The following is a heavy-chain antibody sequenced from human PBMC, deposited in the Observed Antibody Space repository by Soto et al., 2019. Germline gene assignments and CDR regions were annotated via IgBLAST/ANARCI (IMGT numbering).Heavy chain of an antibody. CDR2: FDPEDGET. J-gene: IGHJ4*02. CDR1: GYTLNELS. V-gene: IGHV1-24*01. D-gene: IGHD3-10*01. Sequence: ASVKVSCKVSGYTLNELSMHWVRQAPGKGLEWMGGFDPEDGETVYAQKFQGRVTMTEDTSTDTANMELSSLRSEDTAVYYCATGGPAGDFDYWGQGILVTVSS. CDR3: ATGGPAGDFDY.